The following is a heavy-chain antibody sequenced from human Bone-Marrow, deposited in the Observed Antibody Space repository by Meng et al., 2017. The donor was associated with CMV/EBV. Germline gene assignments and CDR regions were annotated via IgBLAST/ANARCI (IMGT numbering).Heavy chain of an antibody. J-gene: IGHJ6*02. CDR1: GDSIDNYY. CDR2: VHYSGST. CDR3: ARGPGNYDFWSGYYYYYYYGMDV. Sequence: SETLSLTCTVSGDSIDNYYWNWIRRPPGKGLEWIGYVHYSGSTIYNPSLKSRVTISLHTSKSQFSLKLSSVTAADTAVYYCARGPGNYDFWSGYYYYYYYGMDVWGQGTTVTVSS. V-gene: IGHV4-59*01. D-gene: IGHD3-3*01.